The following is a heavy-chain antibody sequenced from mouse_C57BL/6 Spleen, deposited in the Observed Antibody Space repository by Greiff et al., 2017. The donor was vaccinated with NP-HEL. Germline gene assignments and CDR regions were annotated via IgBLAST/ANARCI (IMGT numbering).Heavy chain of an antibody. CDR2: IYPGSGNT. CDR1: GYTFTDYY. D-gene: IGHD2-4*01. V-gene: IGHV1-76*01. J-gene: IGHJ2*01. CDR3: ARGSIYYDYDLYFAY. Sequence: QVQLQQSGAELVRPGASVKLSCKASGYTFTDYYINWVKQRPGQGLEWIARIYPGSGNTYYNEKFKGKATLTAEKSSSTAYMQLSSLTSEYSAVYFCARGSIYYDYDLYFAYWGQGTTLTVSS.